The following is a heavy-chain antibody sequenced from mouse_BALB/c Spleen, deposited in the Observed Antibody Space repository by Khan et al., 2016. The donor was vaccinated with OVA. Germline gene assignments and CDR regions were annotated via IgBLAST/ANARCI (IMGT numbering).Heavy chain of an antibody. CDR1: GYSFTDYN. J-gene: IGHJ4*01. Sequence: VQLKESGPELVKPGASVKVSCKASGYSFTDYNMDWVKQSHGESLEWIGYIDPYSGGANYNQKFKGKATLTVDKSSSTAFMHLNNLTSGDSAVFYCARSFMYYWGQGTSVTVSS. V-gene: IGHV1S135*01. CDR2: IDPYSGGA. CDR3: ARSFMYY.